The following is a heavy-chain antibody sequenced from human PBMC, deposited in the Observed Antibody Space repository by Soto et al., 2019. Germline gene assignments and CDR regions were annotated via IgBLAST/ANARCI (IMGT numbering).Heavy chain of an antibody. CDR2: TLHSGYT. J-gene: IGHJ4*02. D-gene: IGHD3-3*01. CDR1: RGSMGSGDYY. Sequence: PSETLSLTCTVSRGSMGSGDYYWSWIRQPPGKGLEWLGHTLHSGYTYYNPSLTSRVTISVDTSKSQFSLKLTSVTAADTAVYFCARGLHDFTFDYWGRGTLVTVSS. CDR3: ARGLHDFTFDY. V-gene: IGHV4-30-4*01.